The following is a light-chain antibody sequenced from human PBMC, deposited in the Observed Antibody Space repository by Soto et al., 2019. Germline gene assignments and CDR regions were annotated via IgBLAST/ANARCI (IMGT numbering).Light chain of an antibody. J-gene: IGKJ1*01. CDR3: QQYNDWPRT. Sequence: DIIMTQSPATLSVSPGERATLSCRASQSVASNLAWYQQKVGQAPRLLIYGASTRATGIPATFSGSGSGTEFTLSFTSLRSEDFAVYYCQQYNDWPRTFGQGTKVEIK. CDR1: QSVASN. CDR2: GAS. V-gene: IGKV3-15*01.